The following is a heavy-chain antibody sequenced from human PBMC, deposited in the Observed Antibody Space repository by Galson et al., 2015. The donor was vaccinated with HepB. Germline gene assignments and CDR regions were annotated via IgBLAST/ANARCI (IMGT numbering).Heavy chain of an antibody. CDR3: ARDKFRSVTIAEGISYFDY. Sequence: SLRLSCAASGFTFSSYSMNWVRQAPGKGLEWVSSISSSSSYIYYADSVKGRFTISRDNAKNSLYLQMNSLRAEDTAVYYCARDKFRSVTIAEGISYFDYWGQGTLVTVSS. V-gene: IGHV3-21*01. J-gene: IGHJ4*02. CDR2: ISSSSSYI. D-gene: IGHD4-17*01. CDR1: GFTFSSYS.